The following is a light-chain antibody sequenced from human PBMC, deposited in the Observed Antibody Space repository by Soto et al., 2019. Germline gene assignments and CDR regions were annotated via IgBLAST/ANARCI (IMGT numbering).Light chain of an antibody. CDR1: SSGFGAYKS. J-gene: IGLJ2*01. CDR3: SSYTNSSTVV. Sequence: QSVLTQPASVSGSPGQTITISCTGTSSGFGAYKSLSWYQQHPGEAPTLMIYEVTNRPSGASNRFSGSKSGNTASLAIFGLQAEDEADYYCSSYTNSSTVVFGGGTKLTVL. CDR2: EVT. V-gene: IGLV2-14*01.